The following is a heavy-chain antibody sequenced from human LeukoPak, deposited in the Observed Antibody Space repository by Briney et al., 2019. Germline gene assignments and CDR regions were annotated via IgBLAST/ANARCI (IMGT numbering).Heavy chain of an antibody. V-gene: IGHV4-4*09. Sequence: SETLSLTCTVSGGSISSYYWSRIRQPPGKGLEWIGYIYTSGSTNYNPSLKSRVTISVDTSKNQFSLKLSSVTAADTAVYYCARLGESYFDYWGQGTLVTVSS. CDR2: IYTSGST. CDR1: GGSISSYY. D-gene: IGHD2-21*01. CDR3: ARLGESYFDY. J-gene: IGHJ4*02.